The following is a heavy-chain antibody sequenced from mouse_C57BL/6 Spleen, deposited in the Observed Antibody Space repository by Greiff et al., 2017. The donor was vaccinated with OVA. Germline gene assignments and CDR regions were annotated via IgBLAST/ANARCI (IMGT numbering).Heavy chain of an antibody. Sequence: EVKLVESGGDLVKPGGSLKLSCAASGFTFSSYGMSWVRQTPDKRLEWVATISSGGSYTYYPDCVKGRFTISRDNAKNTLYLQMSSLKSEDTAMYYCARRDDGYYVWYFDVWGTGTTVTVSS. CDR2: ISSGGSYT. V-gene: IGHV5-6*01. CDR3: ARRDDGYYVWYFDV. J-gene: IGHJ1*03. D-gene: IGHD2-3*01. CDR1: GFTFSSYG.